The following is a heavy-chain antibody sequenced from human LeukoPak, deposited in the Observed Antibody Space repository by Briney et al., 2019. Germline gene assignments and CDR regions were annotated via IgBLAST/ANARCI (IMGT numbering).Heavy chain of an antibody. D-gene: IGHD3-16*02. Sequence: PSETLSLACTVSGGSISSYYWSWIRQPAGKGLEWIGRIYTSGSTNYNPSLKSRVTMSVDTSKNQFSLKLSSVTAADTAVYYCARERAYDYVWGSYRLFDYWGQGTLVTVSS. CDR1: GGSISSYY. CDR2: IYTSGST. V-gene: IGHV4-4*07. J-gene: IGHJ4*02. CDR3: ARERAYDYVWGSYRLFDY.